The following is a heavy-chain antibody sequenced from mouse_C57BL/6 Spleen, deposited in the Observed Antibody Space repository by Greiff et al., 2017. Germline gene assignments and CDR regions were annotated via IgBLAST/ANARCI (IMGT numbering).Heavy chain of an antibody. Sequence: VQLQQSGPELVKPGASVKISCKASGYAFSSSWMNWVKQRPGKGLEWIGRIYPGDGDTNYNGKFKGKATLTADKSSSTAYMQLSSLTSEDSAVYFGAEGDGNYGGDYWGQGTTLTVSS. J-gene: IGHJ2*01. CDR1: GYAFSSSW. D-gene: IGHD2-1*01. CDR2: IYPGDGDT. V-gene: IGHV1-82*01. CDR3: AEGDGNYGGDY.